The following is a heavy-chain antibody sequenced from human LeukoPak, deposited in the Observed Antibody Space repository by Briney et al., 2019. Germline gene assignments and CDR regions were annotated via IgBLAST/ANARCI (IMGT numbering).Heavy chain of an antibody. V-gene: IGHV3-33*01. D-gene: IGHD6-13*01. CDR1: GFTFSSYG. Sequence: GRSLRLSCAASGFTFSSYGMHWVRQAPGKGLEWVAVIWYDGSNKYYADSVKGRFTISRDNSKNTLYLQMNSLRAEDTAVYYCARGGGGGWQQLLNVDYWGQGTLVTVSS. J-gene: IGHJ4*02. CDR3: ARGGGGGWQQLLNVDY. CDR2: IWYDGSNK.